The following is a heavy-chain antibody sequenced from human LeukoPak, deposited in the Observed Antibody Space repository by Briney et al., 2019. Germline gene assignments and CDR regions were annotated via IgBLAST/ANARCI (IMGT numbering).Heavy chain of an antibody. J-gene: IGHJ4*02. CDR2: ISSSSSYI. D-gene: IGHD2-8*01. V-gene: IGHV3-21*01. CDR3: ARDLLYCTNGVCYGGGFDY. CDR1: GFTFSSYS. Sequence: GGSLRLSCAASGFTFSSYSMNWVRQAPGKGLEWVSSISSSSSYIYYADSVKGRFTISRDNAKNSLYLQMNSLRAEDTAVYYCARDLLYCTNGVCYGGGFDYWGQGTLVTVSS.